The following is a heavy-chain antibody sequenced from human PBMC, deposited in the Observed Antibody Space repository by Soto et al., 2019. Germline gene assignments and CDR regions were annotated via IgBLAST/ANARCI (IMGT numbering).Heavy chain of an antibody. J-gene: IGHJ2*01. CDR3: AKDRGHSSLGWYFDL. CDR1: AFSFEDDA. D-gene: IGHD6-6*01. CDR2: ISWNSGDI. Sequence: EVHVVESGGGLVQPGRSLRLSCAASAFSFEDDAMHWVLQGPGKGLEWVAGISWNSGDIGYADSVRGRFTISRDNAKNSLYLQMHSLRPEDTALYYCAKDRGHSSLGWYFDLWGGGTLVTVSS. V-gene: IGHV3-9*01.